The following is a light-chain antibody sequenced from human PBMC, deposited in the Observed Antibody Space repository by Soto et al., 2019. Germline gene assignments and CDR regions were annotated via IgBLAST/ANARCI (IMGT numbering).Light chain of an antibody. Sequence: IDMTPSPSSLSEILGDRVPITCRASQSISSYLNWYQQKPGKAPKLLIYAASSLQSGVPSRFSGSGSGTDSTLTISSLQPEDFATYYCQQSYSTPLFGPGTKVDI. J-gene: IGKJ3*01. CDR2: AAS. CDR1: QSISSY. V-gene: IGKV1-39*01. CDR3: QQSYSTPL.